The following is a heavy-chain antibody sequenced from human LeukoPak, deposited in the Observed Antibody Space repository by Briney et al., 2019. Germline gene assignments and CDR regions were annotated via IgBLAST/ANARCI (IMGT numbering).Heavy chain of an antibody. V-gene: IGHV4-34*01. CDR2: INHSGST. D-gene: IGHD3-10*01. CDR1: GGSFSGYY. Sequence: PSETLSLTCAVYGGSFSGYYWSWIRQPPGKGLEWIGEINHSGSTNYNPSLKSRVTISVDTSKNQFSLKLSSVTAADTAVYYCARLKVRGAFDYWGQGTLVTVSS. J-gene: IGHJ4*02. CDR3: ARLKVRGAFDY.